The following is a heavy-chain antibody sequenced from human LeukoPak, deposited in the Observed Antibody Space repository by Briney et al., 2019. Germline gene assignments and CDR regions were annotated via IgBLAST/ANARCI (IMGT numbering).Heavy chain of an antibody. D-gene: IGHD6-13*01. V-gene: IGHV3-21*01. Sequence: PGGSLRLSCAASGFTFSSYSMNWVRQAPGKGLEWVSSISSSSSYIYYADSVKGRFTISRDNAKNSLYLQMNSLRAEDTAVYYCARGTPGVAAAEFDYWGQGTLVTVSS. CDR2: ISSSSSYI. CDR3: ARGTPGVAAAEFDY. J-gene: IGHJ4*02. CDR1: GFTFSSYS.